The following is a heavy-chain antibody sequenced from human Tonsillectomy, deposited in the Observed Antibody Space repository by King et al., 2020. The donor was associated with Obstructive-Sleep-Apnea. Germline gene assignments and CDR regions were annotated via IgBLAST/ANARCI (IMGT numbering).Heavy chain of an antibody. D-gene: IGHD1-7*01. Sequence: QLQESGPGLVRPSETLSLTCTVSGYSISSGYYWGWIRQPPGKGLEWIGSIYHSGSTYYNPSLKRRVTISVDTSKNQFSLRLSSVTAADTAMYYCARLLGSYNWNYVSYWGQGTLVTVSS. V-gene: IGHV4-38-2*02. J-gene: IGHJ4*02. CDR2: IYHSGST. CDR1: GYSISSGYY. CDR3: ARLLGSYNWNYVSY.